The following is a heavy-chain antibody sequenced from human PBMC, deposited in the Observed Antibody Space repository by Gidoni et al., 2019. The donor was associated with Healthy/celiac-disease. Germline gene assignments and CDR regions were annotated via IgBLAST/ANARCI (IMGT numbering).Heavy chain of an antibody. CDR3: ARDQRSGRSEYSSSSYFDY. J-gene: IGHJ4*02. D-gene: IGHD6-6*01. Sequence: QVQLQQSGPGLVKPSQTRSLTCAISGDSVSSNSAAWHWIRQSPSRGLEWLGRTYYRSKWYNDYAVSVKSRITINPYTSKNQFSLQLNSVTPEDTAVYYCARDQRSGRSEYSSSSYFDYWGQGTLVTVSS. CDR1: GDSVSSNSAA. V-gene: IGHV6-1*01. CDR2: TYYRSKWYN.